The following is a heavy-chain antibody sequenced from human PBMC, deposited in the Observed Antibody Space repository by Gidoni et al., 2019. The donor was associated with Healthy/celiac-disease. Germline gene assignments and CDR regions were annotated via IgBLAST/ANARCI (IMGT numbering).Heavy chain of an antibody. J-gene: IGHJ4*02. CDR2: IYYSGST. Sequence: QVQLQASGPGLVKPSETLSLTCTVSGGSISSYYWSWIRQPPGKGLEWIGYIYYSGSTNYNPSLKSRVTISVDTSKNQFSLKLSSVTAADTAVYYCARGAHYAFDYWGQGTLVTVSS. V-gene: IGHV4-59*01. D-gene: IGHD3-16*01. CDR1: GGSISSYY. CDR3: ARGAHYAFDY.